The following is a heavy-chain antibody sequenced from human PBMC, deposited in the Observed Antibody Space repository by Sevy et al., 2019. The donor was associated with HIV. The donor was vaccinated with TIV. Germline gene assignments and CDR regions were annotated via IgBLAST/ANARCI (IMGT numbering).Heavy chain of an antibody. V-gene: IGHV3-23*01. CDR1: GFTFSNYA. D-gene: IGHD6-19*01. Sequence: GGSLRLSCAASGFTFSNYAMSWVRQAPGKGLEWVSSIRISGGNTYYADSVKGRFTISRDNSKNTLYLQMNSLRAEDTAVYYCAKEWTQLSVWYGELDYWGQGSLVTVSS. CDR3: AKEWTQLSVWYGELDY. J-gene: IGHJ4*02. CDR2: IRISGGNT.